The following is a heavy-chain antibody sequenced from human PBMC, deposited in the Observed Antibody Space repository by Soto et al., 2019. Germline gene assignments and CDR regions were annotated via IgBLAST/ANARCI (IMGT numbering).Heavy chain of an antibody. Sequence: QVQLVESGGGVVQPGRSLRLCCAASGFTFSSYAMHWVRQAPGKGLEWVAVISYDGSNKYYADSVKGRFTISRDNSKNTLYLQMNSLRAEDTAVYYCARGDWVKASGWYFDLWGRGTLVTVSS. D-gene: IGHD3-9*01. CDR3: ARGDWVKASGWYFDL. CDR2: ISYDGSNK. V-gene: IGHV3-30-3*01. J-gene: IGHJ2*01. CDR1: GFTFSSYA.